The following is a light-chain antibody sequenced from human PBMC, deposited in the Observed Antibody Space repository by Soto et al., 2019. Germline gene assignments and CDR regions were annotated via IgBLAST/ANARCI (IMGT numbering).Light chain of an antibody. J-gene: IGLJ1*01. CDR1: SSDVGDYNS. CDR2: EVS. V-gene: IGLV2-14*01. CDR3: SSYTSSSTYV. Sequence: QSVLTQPASVSGSPGQSITISCTGTSSDVGDYNSVSWYQQHPGKAPKLMIYEVSNRPSGVSNRFSGSKSGNTASLTISGLQAEDEADYYCSSYTSSSTYVFGTGTKLTVL.